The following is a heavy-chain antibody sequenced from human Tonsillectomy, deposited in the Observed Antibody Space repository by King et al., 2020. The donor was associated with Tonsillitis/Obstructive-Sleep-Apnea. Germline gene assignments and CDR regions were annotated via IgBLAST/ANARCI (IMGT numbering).Heavy chain of an antibody. D-gene: IGHD4-17*01. V-gene: IGHV3-30*18. CDR2: ISYDGSDE. Sequence: VQLVESGGGAVQPGRSLRLSCAASGFTLSSCDMHWVRQAPGKGLEWVAVISYDGSDEYYADSVKGRFTISRDNSKNTLYLQMSSLRVEDTAVYYCAKDDYGDLHSFDYWGQGTLVTVSS. CDR3: AKDDYGDLHSFDY. CDR1: GFTLSSCD. J-gene: IGHJ4*02.